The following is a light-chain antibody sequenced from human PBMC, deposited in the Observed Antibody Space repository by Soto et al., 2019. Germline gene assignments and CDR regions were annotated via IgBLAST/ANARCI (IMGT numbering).Light chain of an antibody. CDR2: DTS. CDR3: QPYNNWPLT. V-gene: IGKV3-15*01. Sequence: EIVLTQSPSNLSLSPGERANLFFRVSQSVSNSYLAWYQQKPGQTPRLLIYDTSTRATGVPTRFSGSRSGAEFTLTINSLQSEDFAVYYCQPYNNWPLTFGGGTKVDIK. J-gene: IGKJ4*01. CDR1: QSVSNSY.